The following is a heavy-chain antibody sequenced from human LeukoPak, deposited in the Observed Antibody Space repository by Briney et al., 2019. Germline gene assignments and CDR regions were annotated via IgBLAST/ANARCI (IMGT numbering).Heavy chain of an antibody. CDR3: AKPYKWKRHVGYFDY. J-gene: IGHJ4*02. D-gene: IGHD1-1*01. Sequence: GGSLRLSCAASGFTFSSYAMSWVRQAPGKGLEWVSAISGSGGSTYYADSVKGRFTISRDNSKNTLHLQMNSLRAEDTAVYYCAKPYKWKRHVGYFDYWGQGTLVTVSS. V-gene: IGHV3-23*01. CDR1: GFTFSSYA. CDR2: ISGSGGST.